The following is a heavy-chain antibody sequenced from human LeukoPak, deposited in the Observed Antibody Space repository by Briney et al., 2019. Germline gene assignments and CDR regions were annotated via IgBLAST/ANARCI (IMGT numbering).Heavy chain of an antibody. CDR3: ARSGEMGYSYGYRALFVY. V-gene: IGHV4-59*05. CDR1: GGSISSYY. J-gene: IGHJ4*02. CDR2: IYYSGGT. Sequence: SETLSLTCTVSGGSISSYYWSWIRQPAGKGLEWIGRIYYSGGTYYNPSLKSRVTVSVDTSKNQFSLKLSSVTAADTAVYYCARSGEMGYSYGYRALFVYWGQGTLVTASS. D-gene: IGHD5-18*01.